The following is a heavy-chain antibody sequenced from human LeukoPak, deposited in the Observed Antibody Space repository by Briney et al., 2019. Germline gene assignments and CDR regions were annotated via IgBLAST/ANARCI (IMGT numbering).Heavy chain of an antibody. CDR1: GFTFSSYA. V-gene: IGHV3-64*01. CDR3: ARGAYDILTGFEYFQH. CDR2: ISSNGGST. Sequence: GGSLRLSCAASGFTFSSYAMHWVRQAPGKGLEYVSAISSNGGSTYYANSVKGRFTISRDNSKNTLYLQMGSLRAEDMAVYYCARGAYDILTGFEYFQHWGQGTLVTVS. J-gene: IGHJ1*01. D-gene: IGHD3-9*01.